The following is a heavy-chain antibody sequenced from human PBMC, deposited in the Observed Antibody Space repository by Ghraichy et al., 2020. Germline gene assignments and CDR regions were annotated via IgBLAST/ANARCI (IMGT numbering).Heavy chain of an antibody. J-gene: IGHJ4*02. CDR1: GVSISSTNYY. Sequence: SETLSLTCTVSGVSISSTNYYWGWLRQPPGQGLVWIATIYYSGTTYYNPSLKSRVTISIDTSKNQFSLNLSTVTAADTAVYYCGRPCCSGGSCDHFDFWGQGTRVIVSS. CDR2: IYYSGTT. CDR3: GRPCCSGGSCDHFDF. D-gene: IGHD2-15*01. V-gene: IGHV4-39*01.